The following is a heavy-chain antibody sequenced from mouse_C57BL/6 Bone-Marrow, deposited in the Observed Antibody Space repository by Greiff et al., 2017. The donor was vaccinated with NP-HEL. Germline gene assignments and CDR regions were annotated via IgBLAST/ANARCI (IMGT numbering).Heavy chain of an antibody. CDR3: ATSGYYDYAWFAY. CDR1: GYTFTGYW. D-gene: IGHD2-4*01. Sequence: QVQLQQSGAELMKPGASVKLSCKATGYTFTGYWIEWVKQRPGHGLEWVGEILPGSGSTNYNEKFKGKATFTADTSSNTAYMQLSSLTTEVSAIYYCATSGYYDYAWFAYWGQGTLVTVSA. J-gene: IGHJ3*01. CDR2: ILPGSGST. V-gene: IGHV1-9*01.